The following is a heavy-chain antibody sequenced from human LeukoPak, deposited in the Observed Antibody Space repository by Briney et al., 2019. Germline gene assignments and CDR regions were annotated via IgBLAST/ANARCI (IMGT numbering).Heavy chain of an antibody. D-gene: IGHD3-10*01. CDR3: AKGPAGHYYGSGSYYNGFDY. Sequence: GGSLRLSCAVSGFTFSGYAMHWVRQAPGKGLEWVAVISFDGSSQYYGDSVKGRFTVSRDNSKNTLYLQMNSLRAEDTAVYYCAKGPAGHYYGSGSYYNGFDYWGQGTLVTVSS. CDR1: GFTFSGYA. J-gene: IGHJ4*02. V-gene: IGHV3-30*04. CDR2: ISFDGSSQ.